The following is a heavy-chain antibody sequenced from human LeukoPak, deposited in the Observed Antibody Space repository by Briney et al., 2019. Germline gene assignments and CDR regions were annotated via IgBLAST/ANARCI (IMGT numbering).Heavy chain of an antibody. V-gene: IGHV3-7*03. CDR2: IKQDGSEK. Sequence: PGGSLRLSCTVSGFTFSSYWMSWVRQAPGKGLEWVANIKQDGSEKYYVDSVKGRFTVSRDNARNSLYLQLTSLRVEDTAVYHCAPGGDSTSGQWGQGTLVTVSS. CDR1: GFTFSSYW. D-gene: IGHD2/OR15-2a*01. J-gene: IGHJ4*02. CDR3: APGGDSTSGQ.